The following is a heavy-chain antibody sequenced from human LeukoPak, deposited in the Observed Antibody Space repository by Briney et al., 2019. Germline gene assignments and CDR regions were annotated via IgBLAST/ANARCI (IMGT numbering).Heavy chain of an antibody. V-gene: IGHV1-46*01. CDR2: INPSGGST. CDR3: AREVVGGAFDI. Sequence: ASVKVSCKAPGYTFTSYYMHWVRQAPGQGLEWIGIINPSGGSTSYAQKFQGRVTMTRDTSTSTVYMELSSLRSEDTAVYYCAREVVGGAFDIWGQGTMVTVSS. D-gene: IGHD2-15*01. J-gene: IGHJ3*02. CDR1: GYTFTSYY.